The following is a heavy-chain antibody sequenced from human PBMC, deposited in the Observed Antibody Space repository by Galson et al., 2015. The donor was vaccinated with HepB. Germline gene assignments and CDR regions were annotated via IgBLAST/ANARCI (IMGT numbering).Heavy chain of an antibody. J-gene: IGHJ6*02. CDR3: ARDPGSFGMDV. V-gene: IGHV4-59*02. CDR1: GGSVSGSY. CDR2: VYYSGTT. Sequence: SETLSLTCFVSGGSVSGSYWSWIRQPPGKGLEWIGHVYYSGTTNYHPSLKSRVTISIDTSKNQFSLKLRSVTAADTAVYYCARDPGSFGMDVWGQGTTLTVSS.